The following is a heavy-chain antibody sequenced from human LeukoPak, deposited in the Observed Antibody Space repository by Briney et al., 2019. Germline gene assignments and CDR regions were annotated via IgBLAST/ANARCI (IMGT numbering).Heavy chain of an antibody. CDR1: GGSISSGDYY. CDR2: IYYSGST. Sequence: SETLSLTCTVSGGSISSGDYYWSWIRQPPGKGLEWIGYIYYSGSTYYNPSLKSRVTISVDTSKNQFSLKLSSVTAADTAVYYCARALYYDSSVYGIDYWGQGTLVTVSS. D-gene: IGHD3-22*01. CDR3: ARALYYDSSVYGIDY. V-gene: IGHV4-30-4*01. J-gene: IGHJ4*02.